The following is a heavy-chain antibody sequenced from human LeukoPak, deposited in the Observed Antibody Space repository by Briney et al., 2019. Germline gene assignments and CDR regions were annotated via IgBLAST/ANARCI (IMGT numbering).Heavy chain of an antibody. V-gene: IGHV3-30*18. D-gene: IGHD4-23*01. CDR3: AKGSATTVVTIDY. Sequence: GGSLRLSCAASGFTFSSYGMHWVRQAPGKGLEWVAVISSDGSDKYYADSVKGRFTISRDNSKNTMYLQMNCLRDEDTAVYYCAKGSATTVVTIDYWGQGTLVTVSS. CDR2: ISSDGSDK. CDR1: GFTFSSYG. J-gene: IGHJ4*02.